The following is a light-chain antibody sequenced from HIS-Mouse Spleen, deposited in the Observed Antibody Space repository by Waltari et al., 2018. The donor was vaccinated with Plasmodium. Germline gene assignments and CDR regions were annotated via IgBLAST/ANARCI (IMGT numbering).Light chain of an antibody. Sequence: QSALTQPPSASGSPGQSVTISCTGTSSDVGGYNYVYRYQQHPGKAPKLMIYEVSKRPSGVPDRFSGSKSGNTASLTVSGLQAEDEADYYCSSYAGSNNLVFGGGTKLTVL. CDR1: SSDVGGYNY. CDR2: EVS. CDR3: SSYAGSNNLV. V-gene: IGLV2-8*01. J-gene: IGLJ2*01.